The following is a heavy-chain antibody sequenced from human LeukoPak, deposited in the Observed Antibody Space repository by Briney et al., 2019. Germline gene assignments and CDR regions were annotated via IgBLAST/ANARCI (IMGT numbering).Heavy chain of an antibody. D-gene: IGHD2-21*02. J-gene: IGHJ4*02. CDR3: ARDGDCGGDCYSN. Sequence: SVKVSCKASGGTFSSYAISLVRQAPGQGLEWMGRIIPIFGAANYAQKFQGRVTITTDESTSTAYMELSSLRSEDTAVYYCARDGDCGGDCYSNWGQGTLVTVSS. CDR2: IIPIFGAA. V-gene: IGHV1-69*05. CDR1: GGTFSSYA.